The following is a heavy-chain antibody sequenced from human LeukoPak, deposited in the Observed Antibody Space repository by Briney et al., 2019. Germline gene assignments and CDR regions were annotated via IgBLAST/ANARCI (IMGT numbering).Heavy chain of an antibody. Sequence: GGSLRLSCATSGFTFSTYSMNWVRQAPGKGLDWVSVIYTDGSTYYADSVKGRFTISRDNSKNTLFLQMNTLRAEDTAVYYCARDRPYGGKGDFDYWGQGTLVTVSS. J-gene: IGHJ4*02. V-gene: IGHV3-66*01. CDR2: IYTDGST. CDR1: GFTFSTYS. D-gene: IGHD4-23*01. CDR3: ARDRPYGGKGDFDY.